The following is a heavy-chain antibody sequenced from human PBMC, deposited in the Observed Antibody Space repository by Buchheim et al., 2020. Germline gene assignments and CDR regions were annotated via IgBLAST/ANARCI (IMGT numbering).Heavy chain of an antibody. CDR1: GGSISSSNW. V-gene: IGHV4-4*02. Sequence: QVQLQESGPGLVKPSGTLSLTCAVSGGSISSSNWWSWVRQPPGKGLEWIGEIYHSGSTNYNPSLKSRVTISVDKPKNQFSLKLSSVTAADTAVYYCARDQISVFSSSWNYYYGMDVWGQGTT. J-gene: IGHJ6*02. D-gene: IGHD6-6*01. CDR3: ARDQISVFSSSWNYYYGMDV. CDR2: IYHSGST.